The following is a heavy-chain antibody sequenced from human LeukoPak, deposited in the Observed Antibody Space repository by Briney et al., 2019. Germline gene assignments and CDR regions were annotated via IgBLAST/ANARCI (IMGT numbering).Heavy chain of an antibody. V-gene: IGHV1-46*01. D-gene: IGHD5-18*01. J-gene: IGHJ4*02. CDR2: INPSGGST. CDR3: ARDRLLDTAMVGLIDY. Sequence: EASVKVSCKASGYTFTSYYMHWVRQAPGQGLEWMGIINPSGGSTSYAQKFQGRVTMTRDTSTSTVYMELSSPRSEDTAVYYCARDRLLDTAMVGLIDYWGQGTLVTVSS. CDR1: GYTFTSYY.